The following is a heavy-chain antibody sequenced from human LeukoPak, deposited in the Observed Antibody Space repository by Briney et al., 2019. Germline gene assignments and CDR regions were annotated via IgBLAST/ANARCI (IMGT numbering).Heavy chain of an antibody. Sequence: PGGSLRLSCEASGLTFSRHWMSWVRQAPGKGLEWVANIKQDGSEKYYVDSVKGRFTISRDNAKNSLYLQMNSLRAEDTAVYYCARGLAVAGYFDYWGQGTLVTVSS. CDR2: IKQDGSEK. CDR1: GLTFSRHW. V-gene: IGHV3-7*01. J-gene: IGHJ4*02. CDR3: ARGLAVAGYFDY. D-gene: IGHD6-19*01.